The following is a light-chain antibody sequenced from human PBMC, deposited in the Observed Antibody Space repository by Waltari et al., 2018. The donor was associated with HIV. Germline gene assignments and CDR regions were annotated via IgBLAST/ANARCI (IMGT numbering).Light chain of an antibody. CDR2: YDT. V-gene: IGLV3-21*04. Sequence: SSRLTQPPSVSVAPGGTATSTCGALKIGSKSVYWYQQKAGQAPVVVLSYDTDRPAGIPERFSGFNSGHSATLIISRVGAGDEADYYCQVWDSASDHVLFGGGTRLTVL. J-gene: IGLJ2*01. CDR3: QVWDSASDHVL. CDR1: KIGSKS.